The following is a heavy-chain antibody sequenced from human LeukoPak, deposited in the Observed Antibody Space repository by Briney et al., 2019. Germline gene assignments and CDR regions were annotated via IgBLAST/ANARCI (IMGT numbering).Heavy chain of an antibody. J-gene: IGHJ4*02. CDR3: AGEYSSFEY. Sequence: SETLSLTCTVSADSISPYYWHWIRQPPGKGLEWIGYINYSGTTDYNPSLKSRVTISVDTSKKQLFLRLRFMTAADTAVYYCAGEYSSFEYWGQGTLVTVSS. CDR1: ADSISPYY. V-gene: IGHV4-59*01. CDR2: INYSGTT. D-gene: IGHD6-13*01.